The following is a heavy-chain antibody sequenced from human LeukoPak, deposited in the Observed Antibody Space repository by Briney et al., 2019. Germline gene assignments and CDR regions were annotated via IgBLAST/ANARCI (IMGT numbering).Heavy chain of an antibody. CDR2: ISAYNGNT. CDR3: ARAGVAWWLCSHGYYFDY. V-gene: IGHV1-18*01. D-gene: IGHD2-15*01. Sequence: ASVKVSCKASGYTFTSYGFSWVRHAPGQGLEWMGWISAYNGNTNYAQNLQGRVTMTTDTSTSTAYMELRSLRSDDTAVYYCARAGVAWWLCSHGYYFDYWGQGTLVTVSS. CDR1: GYTFTSYG. J-gene: IGHJ4*02.